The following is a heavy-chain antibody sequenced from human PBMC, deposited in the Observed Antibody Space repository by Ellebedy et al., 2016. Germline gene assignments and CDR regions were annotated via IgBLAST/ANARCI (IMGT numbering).Heavy chain of an antibody. Sequence: SETLSLXXTVSGDSIFSGVYYWNWLRHHPGKGLEWIGYVYDGGSPYYNPSLKSRLTISVDTSKNQFSLNLSSVTATDTAVYYCARGAMWFSYYMDVWGKGTTVTVSS. J-gene: IGHJ6*03. CDR3: ARGAMWFSYYMDV. CDR1: GDSIFSGVYY. CDR2: VYDGGSP. V-gene: IGHV4-31*03. D-gene: IGHD2-21*01.